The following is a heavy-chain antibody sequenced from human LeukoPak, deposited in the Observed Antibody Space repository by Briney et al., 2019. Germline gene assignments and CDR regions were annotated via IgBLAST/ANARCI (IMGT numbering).Heavy chain of an antibody. CDR1: GYTLTELS. J-gene: IGHJ4*02. CDR2: FDPEDGET. CDR3: ATVQGYDILTGYYLYYFDY. D-gene: IGHD3-9*01. V-gene: IGHV1-24*01. Sequence: ASVKVSCKVSGYTLTELSMHWVRQAPGKGLEWMGGFDPEDGETIYAQKFQGRVTMTEDTSTDTAYMELSSLRSKDTAVYYCATVQGYDILTGYYLYYFDYWGQGTLVTVSS.